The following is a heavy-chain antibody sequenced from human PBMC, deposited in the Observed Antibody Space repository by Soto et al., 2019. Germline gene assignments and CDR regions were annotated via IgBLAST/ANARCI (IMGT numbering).Heavy chain of an antibody. J-gene: IGHJ4*02. CDR1: GFTFSTYG. V-gene: IGHV3-30*18. D-gene: IGHD6-19*01. CDR3: AKEGALSGWTDGDY. CDR2: ISYDGNEK. Sequence: QVQLVESGGGAVQPGRSLRLSCAASGFTFSTYGMHWVRQAPGKGLEWVAVISYDGNEKHYADSVKGRFTISRDNSKDTLSLQMNSLRAEDTAVYYCAKEGALSGWTDGDYWGQGTLVTVSS.